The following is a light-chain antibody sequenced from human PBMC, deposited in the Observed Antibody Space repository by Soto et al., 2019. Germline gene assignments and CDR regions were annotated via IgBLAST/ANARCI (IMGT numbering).Light chain of an antibody. V-gene: IGLV6-57*04. CDR1: SGRIASNF. CDR2: EDN. CDR3: QSYDSTSWV. Sequence: NFMLTQPHSVSESPVKTVTISGTRSSGRIASNFVQWYQQRPGSAPTTVIYEDNQRPSGVPDRCSGSIDSSSNSASLTISGLKTEDEADYYCQSYDSTSWVFGGGTKVTVL. J-gene: IGLJ3*02.